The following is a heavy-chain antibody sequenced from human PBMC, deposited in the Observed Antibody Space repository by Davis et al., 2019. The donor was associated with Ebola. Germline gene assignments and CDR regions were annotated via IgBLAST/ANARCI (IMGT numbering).Heavy chain of an antibody. CDR1: GFSFSSYA. V-gene: IGHV3-23*01. CDR2: ITGSGGST. J-gene: IGHJ4*02. D-gene: IGHD3-22*01. Sequence: GGSLRLSCAASGFSFSSYAMSWVRQAPGKGLEWVSGITGSGGSTYYADSVKGRFTISRDNSKNTLYLQMNSLKAEDTAVYYCARDFDRVREWGQGTLVTVSS. CDR3: ARDFDRVRE.